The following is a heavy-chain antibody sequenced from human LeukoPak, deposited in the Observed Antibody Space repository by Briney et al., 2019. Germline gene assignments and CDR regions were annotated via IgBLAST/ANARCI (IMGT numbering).Heavy chain of an antibody. CDR1: GFTFSTYY. Sequence: PGGSLRLSCAASGFTFSTYYMNWVRQAPGKGLEWVSSITTSSSYIYYADSVKGRFTISRDNAKNSLYLQMNSLRAEDTAVYYCARAYSSGSPFDYWGRGTLVTVSS. V-gene: IGHV3-21*01. CDR2: ITTSSSYI. CDR3: ARAYSSGSPFDY. J-gene: IGHJ4*02. D-gene: IGHD6-19*01.